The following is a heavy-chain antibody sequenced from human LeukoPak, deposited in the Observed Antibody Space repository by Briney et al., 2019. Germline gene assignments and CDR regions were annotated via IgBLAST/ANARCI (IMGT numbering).Heavy chain of an antibody. D-gene: IGHD3-3*01. CDR1: GFHFGTYA. J-gene: IGHJ4*02. CDR3: VGGFYEYYFDY. V-gene: IGHV3-23*01. Sequence: GGSLRLSCAASGFHFGTYAMSWVRQAPGSGLEWLSTIGGSGDSPNYADSVQGRFTISRDNSKNTLYLQMNSLRVEDTAEYYCVGGFYEYYFDYWGQGTLVTVSS. CDR2: IGGSGDSP.